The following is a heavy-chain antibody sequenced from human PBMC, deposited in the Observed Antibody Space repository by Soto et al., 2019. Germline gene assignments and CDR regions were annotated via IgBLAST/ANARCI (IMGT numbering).Heavy chain of an antibody. Sequence: ASVKVSCKASGYTFTSYDINWVRQATGQGLEWMGWMNPNSGNTGYAQKFQGRVTMTRNTSISTAYMELSSLRSEDTAVYYCARGGRTPKPFDYWGQGTLVTVSS. CDR3: ARGGRTPKPFDY. CDR1: GYTFTSYD. CDR2: MNPNSGNT. V-gene: IGHV1-8*01. J-gene: IGHJ4*02.